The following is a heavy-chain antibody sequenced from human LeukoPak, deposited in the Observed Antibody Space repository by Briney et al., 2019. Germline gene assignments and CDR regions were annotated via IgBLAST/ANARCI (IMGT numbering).Heavy chain of an antibody. CDR2: IYYSGST. CDR1: GGSISSSSYY. V-gene: IGHV4-39*07. J-gene: IGHJ6*03. Sequence: SETLSLTCTVPGGSISSSSYYWGWIRQPPGKGLEWIGSIYYSGSTYYNPSLKSRVTISVDTSKNQFSLKLSSVTAADTAVYYCARCLTEYSSGWVFYYYYYMDVWGKGTTVTVSS. CDR3: ARCLTEYSSGWVFYYYYYMDV. D-gene: IGHD6-19*01.